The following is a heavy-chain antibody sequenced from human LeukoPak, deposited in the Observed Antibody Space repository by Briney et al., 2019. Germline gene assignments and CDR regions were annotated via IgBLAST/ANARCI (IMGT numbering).Heavy chain of an antibody. J-gene: IGHJ4*02. V-gene: IGHV3-23*01. Sequence: GGSLRLSCAASGFTFSSYAMSWVRQAPGKGLEWVSAISGSGGSTYYADSVKGRFTTSRDNSKNTLYLQMNSLRAEDTAVYYCAKGGLRYFDWLNYWGQGTLVTVSS. CDR1: GFTFSSYA. D-gene: IGHD3-9*01. CDR3: AKGGLRYFDWLNY. CDR2: ISGSGGST.